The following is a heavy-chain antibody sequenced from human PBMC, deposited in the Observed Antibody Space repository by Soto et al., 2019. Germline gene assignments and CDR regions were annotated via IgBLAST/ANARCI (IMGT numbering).Heavy chain of an antibody. V-gene: IGHV3-21*01. CDR2: ISSSSSYI. CDR1: GFTFSSYS. Sequence: PGGSLRLSCAASGFTFSSYSMNWVRQAPGKGLEWVSSISSSSSYIYYADSVKGRFTISRDNAKNSLYLQMNSLRAEDTAVYYCARVVSYYDSSYFDYWGQGTLVTVSS. J-gene: IGHJ4*02. D-gene: IGHD3-22*01. CDR3: ARVVSYYDSSYFDY.